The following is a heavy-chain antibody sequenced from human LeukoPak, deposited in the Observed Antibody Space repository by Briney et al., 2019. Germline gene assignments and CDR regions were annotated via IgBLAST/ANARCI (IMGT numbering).Heavy chain of an antibody. J-gene: IGHJ3*02. CDR3: ARFEDSSSWDTNAFDI. Sequence: GGSLRLSCAASGFTFDDYAMHWVRQAPGKGLEWVSGISWNSGSIGYADSVKGRFTISRDNAKNSLYLQMNSLRAEDTAVYYCARFEDSSSWDTNAFDIWGQGTMVTVSS. CDR1: GFTFDDYA. CDR2: ISWNSGSI. D-gene: IGHD6-13*01. V-gene: IGHV3-9*01.